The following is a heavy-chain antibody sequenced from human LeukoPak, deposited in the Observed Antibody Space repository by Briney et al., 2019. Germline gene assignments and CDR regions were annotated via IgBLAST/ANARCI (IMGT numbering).Heavy chain of an antibody. CDR1: GFTFSDYY. CDR3: ARCSSSWYFPDP. Sequence: PGGSLRLSCAASGFTFSDYYMSWIRQAPGKGLEWVSYISYDGTTIYNADSVKGRFTVSRDNAKNSLSLQMNSLRAEDTAVYYCARCSSSWYFPDPWGQGTMVAVFS. D-gene: IGHD6-13*01. V-gene: IGHV3-11*01. J-gene: IGHJ5*02. CDR2: ISYDGTTI.